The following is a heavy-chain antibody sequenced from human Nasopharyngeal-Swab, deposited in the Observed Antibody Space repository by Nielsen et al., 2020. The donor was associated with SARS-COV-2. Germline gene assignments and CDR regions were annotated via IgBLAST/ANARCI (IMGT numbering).Heavy chain of an antibody. V-gene: IGHV1-8*01. CDR1: GYTFTSYD. J-gene: IGHJ4*02. Sequence: ASVKVSCKASGYTFTSYDINWVRQATGQGLEWMGWMNPNSGNTGYAQKFQGRVTMTRNTSISTAYVELSSLRSEDTAVYYCARDAVGATIGFFYYWGQGTLVTVSS. D-gene: IGHD1-26*01. CDR2: MNPNSGNT. CDR3: ARDAVGATIGFFYY.